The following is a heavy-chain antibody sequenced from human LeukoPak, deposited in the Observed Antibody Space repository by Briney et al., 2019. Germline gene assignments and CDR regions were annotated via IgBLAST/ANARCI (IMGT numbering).Heavy chain of an antibody. Sequence: PGGSLRLSCAASGFTFSSYAMSWVRQAPGKGLEWVSAISGSGGSTYYADSVKGRLTISGDNSKNTLYLQMNSLRAEDTAVYYCAKVRDIVVVVATKEFDYWGQGTLVTVSS. V-gene: IGHV3-23*01. D-gene: IGHD2-15*01. CDR1: GFTFSSYA. CDR3: AKVRDIVVVVATKEFDY. J-gene: IGHJ4*02. CDR2: ISGSGGST.